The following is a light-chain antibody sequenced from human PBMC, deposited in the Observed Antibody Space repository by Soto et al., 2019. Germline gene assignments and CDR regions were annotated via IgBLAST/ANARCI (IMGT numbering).Light chain of an antibody. CDR1: QSLVFSDGNTY. J-gene: IGKJ3*01. CDR3: LHTTHWPFT. Sequence: DVVMTQSPLSLPVTLGQPASISCRSSQSLVFSDGNTYLNWFQQRPGQSPRRLIYKVSNRDSGVPDRFSGRGSGTDFTLKISRVEAEDVGVYYCLHTTHWPFTFGPGTKVDIK. CDR2: KVS. V-gene: IGKV2-30*01.